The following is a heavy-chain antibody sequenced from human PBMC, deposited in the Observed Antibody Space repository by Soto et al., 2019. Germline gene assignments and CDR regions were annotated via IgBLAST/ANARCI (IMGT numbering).Heavy chain of an antibody. CDR2: IWYDGSNK. CDR1: GFTFSSYG. V-gene: IGHV3-33*01. Sequence: PGGSLRLSCAASGFTFSSYGMHWVRQAPGKGLEWVAVIWYDGSNKYYADSVKGRFTISRDNSKNTLYLQMNSLRAEDTAVYYCARFDYGGNSVRFDPWGQGTLVTVS. J-gene: IGHJ5*02. D-gene: IGHD4-17*01. CDR3: ARFDYGGNSVRFDP.